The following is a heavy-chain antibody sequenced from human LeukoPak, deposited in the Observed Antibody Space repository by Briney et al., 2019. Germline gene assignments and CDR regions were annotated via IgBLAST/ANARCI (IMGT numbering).Heavy chain of an antibody. V-gene: IGHV1-69*13. Sequence: GASVNVSCTASRGTFSSYAISWVRQAPGQGLEWMGGIIPIFGTANYAQKFQGRVTITADESTSTAYMELSSLRSEDTAVYYCARDLSRITGTTTKRYDAFDIWGQGTMVTVSS. D-gene: IGHD1-7*01. CDR2: IIPIFGTA. CDR1: RGTFSSYA. J-gene: IGHJ3*02. CDR3: ARDLSRITGTTTKRYDAFDI.